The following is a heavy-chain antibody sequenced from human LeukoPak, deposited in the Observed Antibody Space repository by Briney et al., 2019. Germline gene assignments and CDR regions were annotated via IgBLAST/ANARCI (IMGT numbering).Heavy chain of an antibody. CDR3: ARSSRVSRWFDS. V-gene: IGHV4-39*01. J-gene: IGHJ5*01. Sequence: SETLSLTCTVSGGSISSISHYWGWIRQPPGEGLEWIGIIHYSGSTNYSPSLKNRVIISVDTSKNQFSLKLTSVTAVDTAVYYCARSSRVSRWFDSWGQGTLVTASS. CDR2: IHYSGST. CDR1: GGSISSISHY.